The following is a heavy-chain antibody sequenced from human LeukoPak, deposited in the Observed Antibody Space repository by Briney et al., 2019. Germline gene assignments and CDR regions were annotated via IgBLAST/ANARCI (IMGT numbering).Heavy chain of an antibody. CDR2: IRYDGSNK. CDR1: GFTFSSYG. D-gene: IGHD3-22*01. Sequence: GGSLRLSCAASGFTFSSYGMHWVRQAPGKELEWVAFIRYDGSNKYYADSVKGRFTISRDNSKNTLYLQMNSLRAEDTAVYYCAKEWNYYDSSGYLAYWGQGTLVTVSS. V-gene: IGHV3-30*02. J-gene: IGHJ4*02. CDR3: AKEWNYYDSSGYLAY.